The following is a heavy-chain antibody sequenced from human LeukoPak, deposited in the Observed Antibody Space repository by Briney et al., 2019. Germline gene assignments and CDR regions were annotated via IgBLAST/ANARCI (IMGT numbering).Heavy chain of an antibody. CDR3: ARGLGWDYVWGSYRPDYYFDY. CDR1: GYTFTGYY. V-gene: IGHV1-2*02. D-gene: IGHD3-16*02. CDR2: INPNSGGT. Sequence: ASVKVSCKASGYTFTGYYMHWVRQAPGQGLEWMGWINPNSGGTNYAQKFQGRVTMTRDTSISTAYMELSRLRSDDTAVYYCARGLGWDYVWGSYRPDYYFDYWGQGTLVTVSS. J-gene: IGHJ4*02.